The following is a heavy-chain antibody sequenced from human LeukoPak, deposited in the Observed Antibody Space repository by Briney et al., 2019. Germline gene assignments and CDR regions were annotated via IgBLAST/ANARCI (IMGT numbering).Heavy chain of an antibody. V-gene: IGHV3-11*01. CDR1: GFTFSDYY. J-gene: IGHJ5*02. CDR2: ISSSGSTI. CDR3: ARAKSAYGSGANWFDP. D-gene: IGHD3-10*01. Sequence: GGSLRLSCAASGFTFSDYYMSWIRQAPGKGLEGVSYISSSGSTIYYADSVKGRFTISRDNAKNSLYLQMNSLRAEDTAVYYCARAKSAYGSGANWFDPWGQGTLVTVSS.